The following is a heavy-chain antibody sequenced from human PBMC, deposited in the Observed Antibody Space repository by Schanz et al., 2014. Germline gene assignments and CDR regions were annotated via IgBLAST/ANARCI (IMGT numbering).Heavy chain of an antibody. V-gene: IGHV1-18*01. CDR3: ARGRTFDY. CDR1: GYTFTRSG. Sequence: QVQLVQSGGEVKTPGASVKVSCKASGYTFTRSGISWVRQAPGQGLEWMGWIGGFDGNTNFALKFQGRVAMTRDTSTSTVYMELSSLRSEDTAVYYCARGRTFDYWGQGTLVTVSS. CDR2: IGGFDGNT. J-gene: IGHJ4*02.